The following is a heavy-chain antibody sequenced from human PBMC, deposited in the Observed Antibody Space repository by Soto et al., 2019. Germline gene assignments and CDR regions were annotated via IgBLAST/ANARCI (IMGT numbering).Heavy chain of an antibody. CDR1: GFTFDDNA. J-gene: IGHJ4*02. V-gene: IGHV3-9*01. D-gene: IGHD3-16*01. CDR2: LNWKSDI. Sequence: GGSLRLSCAVSGFTFDDNAMHWVRQAPEKGLEWVSGLNWKSDIGYADSVKGRFTISRDNAENSLYLQMNSLRAEDTASYYCAISQDRGGRTTFIYWGQGTQVTVSS. CDR3: AISQDRGGRTTFIY.